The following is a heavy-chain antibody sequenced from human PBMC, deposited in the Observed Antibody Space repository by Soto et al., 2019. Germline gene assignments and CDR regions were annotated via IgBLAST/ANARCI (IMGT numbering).Heavy chain of an antibody. J-gene: IGHJ4*02. CDR3: ARDRVYTGGSDADY. V-gene: IGHV1-18*01. D-gene: IGHD2-8*02. CDR2: INTGSGYT. Sequence: TVRVSCKTSGYTFSNYAISWVRQAPGPGLEWMGWINTGSGYTNYAHDRVTMTKDASTYTAYLEVTSLRSDDTAIYYCARDRVYTGGSDADYWGQGTLVTVSS. CDR1: GYTFSNYA.